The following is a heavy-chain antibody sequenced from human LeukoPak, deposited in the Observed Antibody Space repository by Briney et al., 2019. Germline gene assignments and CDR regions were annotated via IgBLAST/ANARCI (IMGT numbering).Heavy chain of an antibody. CDR2: ISYDGSNK. D-gene: IGHD3-10*01. CDR1: GFTFSSYG. J-gene: IGHJ4*02. V-gene: IGHV3-30*03. CDR3: ARDIKVRGVYFDY. Sequence: GGSLRLSCAASGFTFSSYGMHWVRQAPGKGLEWVAVISYDGSNKYYADSVKGRFTISRDNSKNTLYLQMNSLRAEDTAVYYCARDIKVRGVYFDYWGQGTLVTVSS.